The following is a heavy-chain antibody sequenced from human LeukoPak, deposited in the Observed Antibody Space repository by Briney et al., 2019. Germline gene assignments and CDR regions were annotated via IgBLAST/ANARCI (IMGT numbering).Heavy chain of an antibody. D-gene: IGHD1-14*01. V-gene: IGHV4-61*05. J-gene: IGHJ1*01. CDR2: ISHSGST. CDR3: ARPTTRYVQAYFQH. Sequence: PSETLSLTCIVSGGSISSTSYYWGWIRQPPGKRLEWIGYISHSGSTDYNPSLKSRVTISVDTSKNQFSLKLNSVTAADSAVYYCARPTTRYVQAYFQHWGPGTLVTVSS. CDR1: GGSISSTSYY.